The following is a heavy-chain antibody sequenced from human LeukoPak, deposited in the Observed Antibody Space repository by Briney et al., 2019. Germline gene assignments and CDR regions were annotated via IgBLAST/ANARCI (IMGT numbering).Heavy chain of an antibody. CDR3: ARGPDCSSTSCYDREDKKLRYFDWLLPFDY. D-gene: IGHD2-2*01. Sequence: SVKVSCKASGGTFSSYAISWVRQAPGQGLEWMGGIIPIFGTANYAQKFQGRVTITADKSTSTAYMELSSLRSEDTAVYYCARGPDCSSTSCYDREDKKLRYFDWLLPFDYWGQGTLVTVSS. CDR1: GGTFSSYA. V-gene: IGHV1-69*06. J-gene: IGHJ4*02. CDR2: IIPIFGTA.